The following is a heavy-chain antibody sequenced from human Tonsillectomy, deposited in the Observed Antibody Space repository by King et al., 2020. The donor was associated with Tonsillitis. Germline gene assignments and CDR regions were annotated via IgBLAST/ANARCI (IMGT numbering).Heavy chain of an antibody. CDR1: GFTFNNYA. CDR2: ISYDGSNK. J-gene: IGHJ4*02. Sequence: QVQLVESGGGVVQPGRSLRLSCAASGFTFNNYAMHWVRQAPGKGLEWVAVISYDGSNKYYADSVKGRFTISRDNSENTLYLQMNSLRGEDTAVYYCSRAAQDTAVVKYWGQGTLVTVSS. V-gene: IGHV3-30*04. CDR3: SRAAQDTAVVKY. D-gene: IGHD5-18*01.